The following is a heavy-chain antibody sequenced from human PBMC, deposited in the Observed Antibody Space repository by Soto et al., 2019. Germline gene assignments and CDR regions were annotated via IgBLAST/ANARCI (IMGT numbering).Heavy chain of an antibody. D-gene: IGHD2-21*02. CDR2: IIPIFGTA. J-gene: IGHJ6*02. V-gene: IGHV1-69*13. CDR3: AGGLAYCGGDCYAYYYYYGMDV. Sequence: SVKVSCKASGGTFSSCAISWVRQAPGQGLEWMGGIIPIFGTANYAQKFHGRVTITADESTSTAYMELSSLRSEDTAVYYCAGGLAYCGGDCYAYYYYYGMDVWGQGTTVTVSS. CDR1: GGTFSSCA.